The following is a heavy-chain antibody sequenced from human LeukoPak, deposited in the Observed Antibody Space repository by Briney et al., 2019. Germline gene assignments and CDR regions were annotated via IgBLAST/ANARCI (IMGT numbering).Heavy chain of an antibody. CDR1: GFTSNSYG. Sequence: PGRSLRLSCAASGFTSNSYGMNWVRHAPGKGLEWVSYTSSGGSNIFYADSVKGRFTISRDNAKNSLSLQMNSLRAEDTAVYSCARDGGTTRTGRGAPDIWGQGTMVTVSS. CDR3: ARDGGTTRTGRGAPDI. V-gene: IGHV3-48*03. D-gene: IGHD3-10*01. CDR2: TSSGGSNI. J-gene: IGHJ3*02.